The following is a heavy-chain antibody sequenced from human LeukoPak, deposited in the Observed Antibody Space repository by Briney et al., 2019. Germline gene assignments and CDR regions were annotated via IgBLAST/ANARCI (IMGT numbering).Heavy chain of an antibody. Sequence: GGSLRLSCAASGFTVSSNYMSWVRQAPGKGLEWVSVIYSGGSTYYADSVKGRFTISRDNSKNTLYLQMNSLRAEDTAVYYCARDHGYYGSGSPLSYFDYWGQGTLVTVSS. D-gene: IGHD3-10*01. J-gene: IGHJ4*02. CDR1: GFTVSSNY. V-gene: IGHV3-66*01. CDR2: IYSGGST. CDR3: ARDHGYYGSGSPLSYFDY.